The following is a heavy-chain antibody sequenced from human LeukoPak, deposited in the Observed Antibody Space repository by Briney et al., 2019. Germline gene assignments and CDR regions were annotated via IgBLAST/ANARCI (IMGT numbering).Heavy chain of an antibody. J-gene: IGHJ4*02. Sequence: PSETLSLTCAVYGGSFSGYYWSWIRQPPGKGLEWIGELNHSGSTNYNPSLKSRVPISVDTSKNQFSLKLSSVTAAETAVYYCARGSAAAGTGYWGQGTLVTVSS. CDR3: ARGSAAAGTGY. CDR1: GGSFSGYY. CDR2: LNHSGST. V-gene: IGHV4-34*01. D-gene: IGHD6-13*01.